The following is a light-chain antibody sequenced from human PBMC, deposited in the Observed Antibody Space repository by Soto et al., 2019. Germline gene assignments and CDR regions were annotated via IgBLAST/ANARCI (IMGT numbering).Light chain of an antibody. CDR1: SCDVGRCYY. V-gene: IGLV2-14*01. J-gene: IGLJ2*01. Sequence: QSALTQPASVSGSPGQSITISCTGTSCDVGRCYYVSWFQQHPGKAPKLMIFAVSTRPSGVSNRFSGSKSGNTASLAISGLQIEDDAYYYSYSNTISTNAVFGGGTKVTVL. CDR3: YSNTISTNAV. CDR2: AVS.